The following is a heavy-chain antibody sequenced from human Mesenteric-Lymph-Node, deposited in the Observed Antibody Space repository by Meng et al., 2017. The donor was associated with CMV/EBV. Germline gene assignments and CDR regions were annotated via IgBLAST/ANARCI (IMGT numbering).Heavy chain of an antibody. Sequence: GGSLRLSCTASGFTFSSYWMHWVRQTPGKGLVWVSRINSDGSSATYADSVKGRFTISRDNAKNTLYLQMNSLRAEDTAVYYCARVGRRVPAANGDVWGQGTTVTVSS. CDR2: INSDGSSA. J-gene: IGHJ6*02. CDR1: GFTFSSYW. CDR3: ARVGRRVPAANGDV. D-gene: IGHD2-2*01. V-gene: IGHV3-74*01.